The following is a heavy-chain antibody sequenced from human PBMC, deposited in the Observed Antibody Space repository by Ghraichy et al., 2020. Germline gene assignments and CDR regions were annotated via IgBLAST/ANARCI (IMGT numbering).Heavy chain of an antibody. CDR2: ISGSGDSP. D-gene: IGHD3-22*01. Sequence: GESLNISCAGSGFAFNNYAMSWVRQAPGKGLEWVSAISGSGDSPYYAGSVKGRFSISRDNSKNKLFLQMTSLRVDDSAVYYCAKTSTSHVYYSDSSDFYLVTWGQGSLVTVSS. CDR1: GFAFNNYA. J-gene: IGHJ5*02. CDR3: AKTSTSHVYYSDSSDFYLVT. V-gene: IGHV3-23*01.